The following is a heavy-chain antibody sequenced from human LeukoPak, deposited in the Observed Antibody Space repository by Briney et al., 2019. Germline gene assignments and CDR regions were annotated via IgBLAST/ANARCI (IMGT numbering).Heavy chain of an antibody. CDR1: GFTFSSYA. V-gene: IGHV3-23*01. Sequence: GGSLRLSCAASGFTFSSYAMSWVRQAPGKGLEWVSAISGSGGSTYYADSVKGRFTISRDNSKNTLYLQMNSLRAEDTAVYYCAKAGAEREQHLVLDYYYYYGMDVWGQGTTVTVSS. J-gene: IGHJ6*02. CDR3: AKAGAEREQHLVLDYYYYYGMDV. CDR2: ISGSGGST. D-gene: IGHD6-13*01.